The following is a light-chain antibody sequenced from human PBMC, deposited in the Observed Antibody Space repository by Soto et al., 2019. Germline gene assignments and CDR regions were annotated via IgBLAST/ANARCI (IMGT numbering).Light chain of an antibody. CDR2: AAS. CDR1: QSISRY. J-gene: IGKJ4*01. V-gene: IGKV1-39*01. Sequence: DIQMTQSPSSLSASLEDRVTIACRASQSISRYLNWYQHKPGKAPNLLIYAASSLKPGVPSRFSGSGSGTDFTLTISSLQPEDFATYYCQQTYSIPLTFGGGTKVEI. CDR3: QQTYSIPLT.